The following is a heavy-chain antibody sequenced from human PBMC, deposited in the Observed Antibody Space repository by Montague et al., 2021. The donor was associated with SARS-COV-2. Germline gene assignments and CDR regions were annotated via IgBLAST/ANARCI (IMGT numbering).Heavy chain of an antibody. CDR3: AHGPGTWVGAAFDY. CDR2: XXWXXXK. D-gene: IGHD3-10*01. V-gene: IGHV2-5*02. CDR1: GFSLSTSGVG. J-gene: IGHJ4*02. Sequence: PALVKPTQTLTLTCTFSGFSLSTSGVGVGWIRQPPGKALEWLAXXXWXXXKRXSPSLKSRLTITKDTSKNPVVLTMTNMDPVDTATYYCAHGPGTWVGAAFDYWGQGTLVTVSS.